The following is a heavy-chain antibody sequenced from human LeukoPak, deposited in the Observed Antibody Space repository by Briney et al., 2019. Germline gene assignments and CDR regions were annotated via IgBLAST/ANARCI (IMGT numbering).Heavy chain of an antibody. D-gene: IGHD2-2*01. CDR3: ARSGIVVVPAATKDGGNWFDP. CDR2: INHSGST. J-gene: IGHJ5*02. V-gene: IGHV4-34*01. Sequence: PSETLSLTCAVYCGSFSGYYWSWIRQPPGKGLEWIGEINHSGSTNYNPSLKSRVTISVDTSKNQFSLKLSSVTAADTAVYYCARSGIVVVPAATKDGGNWFDPWGQGTLVTVSS. CDR1: CGSFSGYY.